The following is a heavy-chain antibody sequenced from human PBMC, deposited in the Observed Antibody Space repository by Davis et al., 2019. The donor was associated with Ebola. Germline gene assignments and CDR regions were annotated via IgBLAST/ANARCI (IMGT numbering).Heavy chain of an antibody. CDR1: EFTFSSYG. V-gene: IGHV4-59*01. CDR3: ALGITSPGKD. J-gene: IGHJ4*02. D-gene: IGHD3-10*01. CDR2: IYFSGST. Sequence: PGGSLRLSCAASEFTFSSYGMTWIRQPPGKGLEWIGNIYFSGSTTYNPSLQSRVSISVDTSKSQFSLQLSSVTAADPAVYYCALGITSPGKDWGQGTLVVVSP.